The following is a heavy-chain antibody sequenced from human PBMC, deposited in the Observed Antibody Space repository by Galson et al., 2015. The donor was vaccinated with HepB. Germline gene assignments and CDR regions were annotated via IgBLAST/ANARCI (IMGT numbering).Heavy chain of an antibody. CDR3: ARPRGNSGHQNWFDP. Sequence: QSGAEVKKPGESLKISCKGSGYSFTTYWIGWVRQMPGKGLEWMGIIYPGDSDTRYSPSFQGQVTISVDKSISTAYLQWSSLQASDTAVYYCARPRGNSGHQNWFDPWVQGTLVTVSS. V-gene: IGHV5-51*01. J-gene: IGHJ5*02. D-gene: IGHD1/OR15-1a*01. CDR2: IYPGDSDT. CDR1: GYSFTTYW.